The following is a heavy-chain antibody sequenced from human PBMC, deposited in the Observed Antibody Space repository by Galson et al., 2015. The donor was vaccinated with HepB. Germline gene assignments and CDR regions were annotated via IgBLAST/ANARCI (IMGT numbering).Heavy chain of an antibody. CDR3: EKNRNMEATIIAD. J-gene: IGHJ4*02. CDR2: ISITSTTI. D-gene: IGHD5-12*01. CDR1: GFTFSRFA. Sequence: SLRLSCAASGFTFSRFAMNWVRQAPGKGLEWVSSISITSTTIYQAASVNRRFTTPRDNAKSLLVLQMNSLIDEDTAIYYWEKNRNMEATIIADWGQGALVTVSS. V-gene: IGHV3-48*02.